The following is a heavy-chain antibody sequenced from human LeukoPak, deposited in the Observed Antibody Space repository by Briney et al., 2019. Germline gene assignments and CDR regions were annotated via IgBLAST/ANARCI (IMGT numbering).Heavy chain of an antibody. Sequence: PGGSLRLSCAASGFTFSSYSMNWVRQAPGKGLEWVSSISSSSSYIYYADSVKGRFTISRDNAKNSLYLQMNSLRAEDTAVYYCASLVTMIVVDQRPDAFDIWGQGTMVTVSS. CDR3: ASLVTMIVVDQRPDAFDI. CDR1: GFTFSSYS. V-gene: IGHV3-21*01. CDR2: ISSSSSYI. D-gene: IGHD3-22*01. J-gene: IGHJ3*02.